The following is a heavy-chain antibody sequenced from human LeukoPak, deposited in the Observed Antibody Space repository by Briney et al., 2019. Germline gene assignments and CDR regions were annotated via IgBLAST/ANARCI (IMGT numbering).Heavy chain of an antibody. Sequence: SETLSLTCTVSGGSISTYYWSWIRQPPGKGLEWIGYIHYSGTTNYNPSLKSRVTISLDTSKNQFSLNLSSVTAADTAVYYCARMGGYSGYAAHWGQGTLVTVSS. CDR3: ARMGGYSGYAAH. V-gene: IGHV4-59*08. D-gene: IGHD5-12*01. CDR2: IHYSGTT. CDR1: GGSISTYY. J-gene: IGHJ4*02.